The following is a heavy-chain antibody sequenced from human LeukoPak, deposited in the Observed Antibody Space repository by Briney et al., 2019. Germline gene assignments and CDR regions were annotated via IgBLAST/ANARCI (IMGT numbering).Heavy chain of an antibody. Sequence: ASVKVSCKASGYTSTSYGISWVRQAPGQGLEWMGWISAYNGNTNYAQKLQGRVTMTTDTSTSTAYMELRSLRSDDTAVYYCARGITMFGSYYYMDVWGKGTTVTVSS. V-gene: IGHV1-18*01. CDR2: ISAYNGNT. J-gene: IGHJ6*03. CDR1: GYTSTSYG. D-gene: IGHD3-10*02. CDR3: ARGITMFGSYYYMDV.